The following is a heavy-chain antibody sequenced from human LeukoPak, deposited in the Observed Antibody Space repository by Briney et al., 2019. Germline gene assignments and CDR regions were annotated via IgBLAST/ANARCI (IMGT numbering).Heavy chain of an antibody. CDR2: FDPEDGET. Sequence: ASVKVSCKVSGYTLTELSMHWVRQAPGKGLEWMGGFDPEDGETIYAQKFQGRVTMTRNTSISTAYMELSSLRSEDTAVYYCATGNYFDYWGQGTLVTVSS. J-gene: IGHJ4*02. CDR1: GYTLTELS. V-gene: IGHV1-24*01. CDR3: ATGNYFDY. D-gene: IGHD1-26*01.